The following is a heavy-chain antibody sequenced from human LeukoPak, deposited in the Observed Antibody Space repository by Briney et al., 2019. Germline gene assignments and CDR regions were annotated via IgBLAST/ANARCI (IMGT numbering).Heavy chain of an antibody. J-gene: IGHJ4*02. Sequence: PGGSLRLSCAASGFTFINYAMSCVRQAPGKGLEWVSGISGSGGSTFYADSVQGRFTISRDNSKNTLYLQMDSLRAEDTAVYYCAKDRYFDWLSDLEYWGRGTLVTVSS. V-gene: IGHV3-23*01. CDR2: ISGSGGST. D-gene: IGHD3-9*01. CDR1: GFTFINYA. CDR3: AKDRYFDWLSDLEY.